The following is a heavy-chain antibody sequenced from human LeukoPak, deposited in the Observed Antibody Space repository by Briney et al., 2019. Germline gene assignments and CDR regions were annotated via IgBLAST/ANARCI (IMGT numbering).Heavy chain of an antibody. D-gene: IGHD3-3*01. Sequence: SETLSLTCTVSGGSISSSGDYWGWIRQPPGKGLEWIGSIYYRGSTYYNPSLKSRVTISVDTSKNQFSLRLNSVTTADTAVYYCARGLFWSGYYDDHWGQGTLVIVS. J-gene: IGHJ4*02. CDR2: IYYRGST. V-gene: IGHV4-39*01. CDR3: ARGLFWSGYYDDH. CDR1: GGSISSSGDY.